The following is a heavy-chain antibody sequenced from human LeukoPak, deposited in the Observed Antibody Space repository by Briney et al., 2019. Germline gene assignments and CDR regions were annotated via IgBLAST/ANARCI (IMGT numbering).Heavy chain of an antibody. CDR2: IRYDGSNK. J-gene: IGHJ6*03. CDR1: GFTFSSYG. CDR3: AKDYGTFGGVIAPDYYYYYMDV. Sequence: GGSLRLSCAASGFTFSSYGMHWVRQAPGKGLEWVAFIRYDGSNKYYADSVKGRFTISRDNSKNTLYLQMNSLRAEDTAVYYCAKDYGTFGGVIAPDYYYYYMDVWGKGTTVTVSS. D-gene: IGHD3-16*02. V-gene: IGHV3-30*02.